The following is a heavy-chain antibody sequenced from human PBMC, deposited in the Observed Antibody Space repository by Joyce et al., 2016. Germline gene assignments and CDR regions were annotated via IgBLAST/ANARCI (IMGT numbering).Heavy chain of an antibody. CDR1: GYTFTYYS. CDR2: ISAYNDNT. J-gene: IGHJ4*02. CDR3: ARVVTTGVYFDY. D-gene: IGHD4-23*01. V-gene: IGHV1-18*01. Sequence: QVQLVQSGAEVKKPGASVKVSCKASGYTFTYYSISWVRQAPGKGLEWMGWISAYNDNTDSAQKFQGRVTMTTDTSTSTVYMELRSLRSDDTAVYYCARVVTTGVYFDYWGQGSLVTVSS.